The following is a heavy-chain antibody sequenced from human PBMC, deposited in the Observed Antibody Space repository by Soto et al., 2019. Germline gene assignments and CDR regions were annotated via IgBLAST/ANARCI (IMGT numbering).Heavy chain of an antibody. CDR2: IYYSGST. Sequence: ETLSLTCTVSGGSISSSSYYWGWIRQPPGKGLEWIGSIYYSGSTYYNPSLKSRVTISVDTSKNQFSLKLSSVTAADTAVYYCARQVPPSSGRRDYYYMDVWGKGTTVTVSS. CDR3: ARQVPPSSGRRDYYYMDV. D-gene: IGHD6-19*01. V-gene: IGHV4-39*01. CDR1: GGSISSSSYY. J-gene: IGHJ6*03.